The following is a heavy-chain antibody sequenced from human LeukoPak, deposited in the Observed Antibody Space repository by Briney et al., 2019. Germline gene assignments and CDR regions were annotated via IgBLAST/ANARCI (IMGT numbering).Heavy chain of an antibody. J-gene: IGHJ4*02. Sequence: GGSLRLSCAASGFAFSSYGIHWVRHAPGKGLEWVAVTSYDGFNTYNADSVKGRFTISRDNSKNTVYLQMNSLRAEDTAVYFCARDFCSGGSCYSVGHWGQGTLVTVSS. D-gene: IGHD2-15*01. CDR2: TSYDGFNT. CDR3: ARDFCSGGSCYSVGH. V-gene: IGHV3-30*03. CDR1: GFAFSSYG.